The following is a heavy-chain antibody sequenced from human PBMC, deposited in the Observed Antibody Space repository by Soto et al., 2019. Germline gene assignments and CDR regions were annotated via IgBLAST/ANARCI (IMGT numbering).Heavy chain of an antibody. J-gene: IGHJ6*02. CDR3: AKDQRKMVHARYSGYDHYYYGMDV. CDR2: ISGSGGST. D-gene: IGHD5-12*01. CDR1: GFTLSSYA. V-gene: IGHV3-23*01. Sequence: PWGSLRLSCAASGFTLSSYAMSWVRQAPGKGLEWVSAISGSGGSTYYADSVKGRFTISRDNSKNTLYLQMNSLRAEDTAVYYCAKDQRKMVHARYSGYDHYYYGMDVWGQGTTVTVSS.